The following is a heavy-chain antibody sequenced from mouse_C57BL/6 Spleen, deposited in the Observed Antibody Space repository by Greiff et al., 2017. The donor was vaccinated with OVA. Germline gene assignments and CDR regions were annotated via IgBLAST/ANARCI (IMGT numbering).Heavy chain of an antibody. D-gene: IGHD4-1*01. J-gene: IGHJ1*03. CDR1: GFTFTDYY. V-gene: IGHV7-3*01. Sequence: EVQRVESGGGLVQPGGSLSLSCAASGFTFTDYYMSWVRQPPGKALEWLGFIRNKANGYTTEYSASVKGRFTISRDNSQSILYLQMNALRAEDSATYYCARYSGSDWYVDVWGTGTTVTVSS. CDR3: ARYSGSDWYVDV. CDR2: IRNKANGYTT.